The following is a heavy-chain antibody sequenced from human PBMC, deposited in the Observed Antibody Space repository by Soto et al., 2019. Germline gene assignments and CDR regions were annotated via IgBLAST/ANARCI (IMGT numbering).Heavy chain of an antibody. CDR2: ISYDGSNK. V-gene: IGHV3-30-3*01. J-gene: IGHJ6*02. CDR3: ARDRGVVVAYGMDV. D-gene: IGHD2-15*01. CDR1: RFTVWISA. Sequence: SLKLSRAACRFTVWISAVHGVRQAPGKGLEWVAVISYDGSNKYYADSVKGRFTISRDNSKNTLYLQMNSLRAEDTAVYYCARDRGVVVAYGMDVWGQRTTVTVSS.